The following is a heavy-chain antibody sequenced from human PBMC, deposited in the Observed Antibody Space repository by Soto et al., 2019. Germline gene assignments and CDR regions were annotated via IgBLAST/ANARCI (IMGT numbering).Heavy chain of an antibody. J-gene: IGHJ5*02. Sequence: QVQLQESGPGLVKPSQTLSLTCTVSGGSISSGDYYWSWIRQPPGKGLEWIGYIYYSGSTYYNPSLKSRVTISVDTSKNQFSLKLSSVTAADTAVYYCAIKGGIATPSGVSSWFDPWGQGTLVTVSS. CDR3: AIKGGIATPSGVSSWFDP. CDR1: GGSISSGDYY. V-gene: IGHV4-30-4*01. CDR2: IYYSGST. D-gene: IGHD6-13*01.